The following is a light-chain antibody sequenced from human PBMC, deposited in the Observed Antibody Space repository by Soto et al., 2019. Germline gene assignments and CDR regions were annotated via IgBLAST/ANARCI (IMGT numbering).Light chain of an antibody. Sequence: QSALTQPASVSGSPGQSITISCTGTSSDVGGSGLVSWYQFHPGKAPKLLIFEGFKRPSGVSNRFSGSKSGSTASLTISGLQAEDEADYYCCSYAGRSTWDVVFGGGTKLTLL. V-gene: IGLV2-23*01. CDR3: CSYAGRSTWDVV. J-gene: IGLJ2*01. CDR2: EGF. CDR1: SSDVGGSGL.